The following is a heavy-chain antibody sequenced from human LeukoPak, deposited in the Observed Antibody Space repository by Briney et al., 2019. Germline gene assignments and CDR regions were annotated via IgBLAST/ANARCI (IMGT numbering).Heavy chain of an antibody. CDR1: GLTISNNA. CDR2: IAGSGDT. CDR3: ATLYHDHGAY. V-gene: IGHV3-23*01. D-gene: IGHD4-17*01. J-gene: IGHJ4*02. Sequence: PGGSLRLSCAASGLTISNNAMSWVRQAPGKGLEWVSAIAGSGDTYHADSAVGRFTISRDNSKNTLYLQMNSLRGEDTALYYCATLYHDHGAYWGQGTLVTVSS.